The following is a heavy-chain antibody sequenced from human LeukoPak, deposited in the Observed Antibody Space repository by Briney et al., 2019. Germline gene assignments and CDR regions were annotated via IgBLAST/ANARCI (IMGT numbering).Heavy chain of an antibody. CDR1: GFSLSSYA. CDR2: ISDSGSST. D-gene: IGHD3-3*01. Sequence: GGSLRLSCAASGFSLSSYAMSWVRQAPGKGLEWVSGISDSGSSTYYADSVKGRFTISRGNSKNTLYLQMNSLTAEDTAVYYCAKDRRRFWSGYLDYWGQGALVTVSS. CDR3: AKDRRRFWSGYLDY. V-gene: IGHV3-23*01. J-gene: IGHJ4*02.